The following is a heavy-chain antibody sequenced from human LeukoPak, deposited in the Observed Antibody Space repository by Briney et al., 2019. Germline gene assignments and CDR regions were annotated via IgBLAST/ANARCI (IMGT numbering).Heavy chain of an antibody. D-gene: IGHD2-15*01. J-gene: IGHJ4*02. V-gene: IGHV1-46*01. CDR3: ARDLRWPTVQFNY. CDR2: INPSGGST. Sequence: ASVKVSCKASGYTFTGYYMHWVRQAPGQGLEWMGIINPSGGSTSYAQKFQGRVTMTRDMSTSTVYMELSSLRSEDTAVYYCARDLRWPTVQFNYWGQGTLVTVSS. CDR1: GYTFTGYY.